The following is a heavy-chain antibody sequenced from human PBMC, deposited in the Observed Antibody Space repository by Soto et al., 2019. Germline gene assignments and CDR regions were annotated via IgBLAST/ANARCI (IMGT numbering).Heavy chain of an antibody. Sequence: SVKVSCKASGFTFTSSAVQWVRQARGQRLEWIGWIVVGSGNTNYAQKFQERVTITRDMSTSTAYMELSSLRSEDTAVYYCAADRAGLWFGEPRDAFDIGGQGTMVTVSS. D-gene: IGHD3-10*01. CDR2: IVVGSGNT. CDR1: GFTFTSSA. V-gene: IGHV1-58*01. J-gene: IGHJ3*02. CDR3: AADRAGLWFGEPRDAFDI.